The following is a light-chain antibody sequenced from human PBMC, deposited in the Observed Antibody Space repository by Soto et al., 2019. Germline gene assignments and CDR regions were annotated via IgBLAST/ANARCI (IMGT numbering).Light chain of an antibody. CDR3: HQDGNSPWM. J-gene: IGKJ1*01. CDR2: LAS. CDR1: QSIPTNY. V-gene: IGKV3-20*01. Sequence: EIVLTQSPDTLSLSPRDRATLFCRASQSIPTNYLACYQQKPVQAPRLLIDLASNRAAGIPDRFSGSESGADVTLHIARPEPEDFAVYHCHQDGNSPWMFGRGNWVDFK.